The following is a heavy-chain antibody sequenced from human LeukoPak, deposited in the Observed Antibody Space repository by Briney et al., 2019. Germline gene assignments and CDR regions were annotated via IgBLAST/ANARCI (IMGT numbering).Heavy chain of an antibody. V-gene: IGHV3-74*01. CDR1: GFAFSSNW. Sequence: AGGSLRLSCAASGFAFSSNWMHWVRQTPGKGLVWVSRINSGGSGTSYADSVEGRFTISRDNAKNTLYLQMNSLKGEDTAVYYCARGGDSTMGNPDYYFDYWGQGTLVTVSS. J-gene: IGHJ4*02. D-gene: IGHD2-21*01. CDR2: INSGGSGT. CDR3: ARGGDSTMGNPDYYFDY.